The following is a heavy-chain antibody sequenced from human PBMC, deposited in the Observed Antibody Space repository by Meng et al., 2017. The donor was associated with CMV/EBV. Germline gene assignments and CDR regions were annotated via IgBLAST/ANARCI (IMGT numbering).Heavy chain of an antibody. Sequence: GGSLRLSCAAPGFTFSSYAMSWVRQAPGKGLEWVSAISGSGGSTYYADSVKGRFTISRDNSKNTLYLQMNSLRAEDTAVYYCAKDLGVYSSSSIDYWGQGTLVTVSS. CDR1: GFTFSSYA. CDR3: AKDLGVYSSSSIDY. V-gene: IGHV3-23*01. J-gene: IGHJ4*02. CDR2: ISGSGGST. D-gene: IGHD6-6*01.